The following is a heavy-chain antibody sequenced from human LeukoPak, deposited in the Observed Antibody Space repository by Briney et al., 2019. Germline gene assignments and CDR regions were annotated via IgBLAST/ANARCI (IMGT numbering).Heavy chain of an antibody. CDR2: ISGSGGST. Sequence: HSGGSLRLSCAASGFTFSSYAMSWVRQAPGEGLEWVSAISGSGGSTYYADSVKGRFTISRDNSKNTLYLQMNSLRAEDTAVYYCAKATRRRHIVVVTAILAPDYWGQGTLVTVSS. J-gene: IGHJ4*02. D-gene: IGHD2-21*02. CDR1: GFTFSSYA. CDR3: AKATRRRHIVVVTAILAPDY. V-gene: IGHV3-23*01.